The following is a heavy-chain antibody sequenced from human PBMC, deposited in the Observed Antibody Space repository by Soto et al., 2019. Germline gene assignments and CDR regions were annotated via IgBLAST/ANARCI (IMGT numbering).Heavy chain of an antibody. CDR1: GFTFSSYG. Sequence: GGSLRLSCAASGFTFSSYGMHWVRQAPGKGLECVAVISYDGSNKYYADSVKGRFTISRDNSKNTLYLQMNSLRAEDTAVYYCAKERVVAAKKTYYFDYWGQGTLVTVYS. D-gene: IGHD2-15*01. CDR3: AKERVVAAKKTYYFDY. V-gene: IGHV3-30*18. J-gene: IGHJ4*02. CDR2: ISYDGSNK.